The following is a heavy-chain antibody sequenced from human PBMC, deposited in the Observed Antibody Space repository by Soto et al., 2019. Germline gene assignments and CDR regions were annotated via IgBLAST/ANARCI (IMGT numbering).Heavy chain of an antibody. Sequence: SETLSLTCTVSGGSVSSGSYYWSWIRQPPGKGLEWVGYIYYSGSTNYTPSLKSRVTISVDTSKNQFSLKLSSVTAADTAVYYCASCPLTTVTTLAYYGMDVWGQGTTVTVSS. CDR3: ASCPLTTVTTLAYYGMDV. J-gene: IGHJ6*02. D-gene: IGHD4-17*01. CDR1: GGSVSSGSYY. CDR2: IYYSGST. V-gene: IGHV4-61*01.